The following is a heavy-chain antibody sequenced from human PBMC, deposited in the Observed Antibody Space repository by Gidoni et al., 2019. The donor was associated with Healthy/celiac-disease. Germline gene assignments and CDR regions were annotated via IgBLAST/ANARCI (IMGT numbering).Heavy chain of an antibody. Sequence: EVQLVESGGGLFKPGGSLRLSCAASGFPFSSYSMNWVRQAPGKGLGCVSSISISSSYIYYADSVKGRFTISRDNAKNSLYLQMNSLRAEDTAVYYCARAEGDFWPPAQGRTFDPWGQGTLVTVSS. CDR2: ISISSSYI. J-gene: IGHJ5*02. CDR3: ARAEGDFWPPAQGRTFDP. D-gene: IGHD3-3*01. CDR1: GFPFSSYS. V-gene: IGHV3-21*01.